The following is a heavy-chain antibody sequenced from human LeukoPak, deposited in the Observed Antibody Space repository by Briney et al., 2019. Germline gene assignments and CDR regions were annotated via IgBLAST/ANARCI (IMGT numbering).Heavy chain of an antibody. CDR1: GFTFSSYA. V-gene: IGHV3-23*01. CDR2: ISNSSGST. D-gene: IGHD6-25*01. CDR3: ASGGAPAGY. Sequence: QPGGSLRLSCAASGFTFSSYAMSWVRQAPGKGLEWVSSISNSSGSTYYADSVKGRFTISRDNSKNTLYLQMNSLRAEDTAVYYCASGGAPAGYWGQGTLVIVSS. J-gene: IGHJ4*02.